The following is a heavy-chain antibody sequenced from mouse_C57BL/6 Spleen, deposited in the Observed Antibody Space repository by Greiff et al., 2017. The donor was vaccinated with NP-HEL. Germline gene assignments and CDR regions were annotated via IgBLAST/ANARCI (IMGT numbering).Heavy chain of an antibody. J-gene: IGHJ1*03. V-gene: IGHV1-47*01. CDR2: FHPNNDDT. D-gene: IGHD2-4*01. Sequence: VQLQQSGAELVKPGASVKLSCKASGYTFTTYPINWMKQNPGKSLEWIGNFHPNNDDTKYNEKFKGKATLTVEKSSSTVYMELNRFTSDDSAVYYCAMGYYEYEGFDGWGKGTTVTVSS. CDR1: GYTFTTYP. CDR3: AMGYYEYEGFDG.